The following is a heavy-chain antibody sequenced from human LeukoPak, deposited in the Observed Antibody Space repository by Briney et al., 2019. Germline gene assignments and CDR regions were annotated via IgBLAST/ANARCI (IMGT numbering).Heavy chain of an antibody. V-gene: IGHV3-7*05. CDR1: GFTFRSYW. Sequence: GGSLRLSCAASGFTFRSYWMSWVRQAPGKGLEWVANINQDGSEKYYVDSVKGRFTISRDNAKNSLYLQMNSLRAEDTAVYYCAANGGPFDFWGQGILVTVSS. J-gene: IGHJ4*02. CDR3: AANGGPFDF. CDR2: INQDGSEK. D-gene: IGHD4-23*01.